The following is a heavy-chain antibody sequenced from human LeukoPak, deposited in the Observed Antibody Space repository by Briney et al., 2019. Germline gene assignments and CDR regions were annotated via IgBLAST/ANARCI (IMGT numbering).Heavy chain of an antibody. V-gene: IGHV1-69*01. CDR3: ARSSVLLRRVEPLRDDY. D-gene: IGHD6-13*01. Sequence: SVKVSCKASGGTFSSYAISWVRQAPGQGLEWMGGIIPIFGTANYAQKFQGRVTITADESTSTAYMELSSLGSEDTAVYYCARSSVLLRRVEPLRDDYWGQGTLVTVSS. J-gene: IGHJ4*02. CDR2: IIPIFGTA. CDR1: GGTFSSYA.